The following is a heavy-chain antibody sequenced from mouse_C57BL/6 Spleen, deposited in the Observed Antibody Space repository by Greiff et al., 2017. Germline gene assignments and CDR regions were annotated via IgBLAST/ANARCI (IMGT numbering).Heavy chain of an antibody. CDR1: GYTFTDYE. J-gene: IGHJ1*03. D-gene: IGHD2-14*01. V-gene: IGHV1-15*01. Sequence: QVQLQQSGAELVRPGASVTLSCKASGYTFTDYEMHWVKQTPVHGLEWIGAIDPETGGTAYNQKFKGKAILTADKSSSTAYMELRSLTSEDAAVYYCTRGTTGDWYFDVWGTGTTVTVSS. CDR3: TRGTTGDWYFDV. CDR2: IDPETGGT.